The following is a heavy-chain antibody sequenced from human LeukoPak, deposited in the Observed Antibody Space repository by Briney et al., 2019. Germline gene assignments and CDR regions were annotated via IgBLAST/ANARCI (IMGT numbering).Heavy chain of an antibody. CDR1: GVSFSGYY. CDR2: INHSGST. CDR3: ARGRSSSWYDWFDP. Sequence: SETLSLTCAVYGVSFSGYYWSWVRQPPGKGLEWIGEINHSGSTNYNPSLKSRVTISVDTSKNQFSLKLSSVTAADTAVYHCARGRSSSWYDWFDPWGQGTLVTVSS. D-gene: IGHD6-13*01. J-gene: IGHJ5*02. V-gene: IGHV4-34*01.